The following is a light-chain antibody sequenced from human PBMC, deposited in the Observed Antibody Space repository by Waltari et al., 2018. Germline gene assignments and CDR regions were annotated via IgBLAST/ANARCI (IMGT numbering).Light chain of an antibody. J-gene: IGKJ1*01. V-gene: IGKV3-15*01. CDR1: QSVSSN. CDR3: QQYNNWPQA. Sequence: EIVMTQSPATLSVSPGERATLSCRASQSVSSNLAWYQQKPGQAPRPLIYGASTRATGTPAGFSGSGSATEFTLTISSLQSEDFAVYYCQQYNNWPQAFGQGTKVEIK. CDR2: GAS.